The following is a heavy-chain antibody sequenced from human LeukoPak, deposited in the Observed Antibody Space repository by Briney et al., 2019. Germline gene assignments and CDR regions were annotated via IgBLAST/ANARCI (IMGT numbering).Heavy chain of an antibody. D-gene: IGHD4-17*01. V-gene: IGHV3-48*01. CDR2: ISSSSSTI. Sequence: GGSLRLSCAASGFTFSSYSMNWVRQAPGKGLEWVSYISSSSSTIYYADSVKGRFTISRDNAKNSLYMQMNSLRAEDTAVYYCARDYGDYVGNFDYWGQGTLVTVSS. J-gene: IGHJ4*02. CDR1: GFTFSSYS. CDR3: ARDYGDYVGNFDY.